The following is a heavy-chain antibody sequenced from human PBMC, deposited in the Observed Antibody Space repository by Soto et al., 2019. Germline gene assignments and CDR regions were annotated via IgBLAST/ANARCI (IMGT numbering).Heavy chain of an antibody. V-gene: IGHV3-23*01. D-gene: IGHD3-16*01. CDR2: ISGSGGNT. J-gene: IGHJ4*02. CDR3: ARRGNGGYCDY. Sequence: EVQLLESGGGLVQPGGSLRLSCAASGFTFSSYAMRWVRQAPVKGLEWVSAISGSGGNTYYADSVKGRFTISRDNSKNTLYLPMNSLRAEDTAVYYCARRGNGGYCDYWGQGTLVPVSS. CDR1: GFTFSSYA.